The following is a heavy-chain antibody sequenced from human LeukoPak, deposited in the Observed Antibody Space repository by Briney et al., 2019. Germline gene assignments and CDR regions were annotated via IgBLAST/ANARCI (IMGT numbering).Heavy chain of an antibody. J-gene: IGHJ4*02. V-gene: IGHV3-9*01. Sequence: PGGSLRLSCAASGFTFDDYAMHWVRQAPGKGLEWVSGISWNSGYIGYADSVKGRFTISRDNAKNSLYLQMNNLRAEDTAVYYCVSFYETYWGRGTLVTVSS. CDR3: VSFYETY. D-gene: IGHD2-2*01. CDR1: GFTFDDYA. CDR2: ISWNSGYI.